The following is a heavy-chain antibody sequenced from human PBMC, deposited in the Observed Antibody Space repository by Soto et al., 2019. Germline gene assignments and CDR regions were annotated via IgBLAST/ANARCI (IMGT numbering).Heavy chain of an antibody. J-gene: IGHJ6*02. D-gene: IGHD3-22*01. CDR2: IYYSGST. V-gene: IGHV4-59*01. Sequence: KGLEWIGYIYYSGSTNYNPSLKSRVTISVDTSKNQFSLKLSSVTAADTAVYYCARDQGMSSGYYYYYYGMDVWGQGTTVTVSS. CDR3: ARDQGMSSGYYYYYYGMDV.